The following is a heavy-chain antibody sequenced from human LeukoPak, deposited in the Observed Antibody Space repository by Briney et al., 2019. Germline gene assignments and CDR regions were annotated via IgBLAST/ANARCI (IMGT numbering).Heavy chain of an antibody. CDR2: ISAYNGNT. CDR3: ARGGIVGAAFEYYYGMDV. J-gene: IGHJ6*02. D-gene: IGHD1-26*01. V-gene: IGHV1-18*01. CDR1: GYTFTSYG. Sequence: GASVKVSCEASGYTFTSYGISWVRQAPGQGLEWMGWISAYNGNTNYAQKLQGRVTMTTDTSTSTAYMELRSLRSDDTAVYYCARGGIVGAAFEYYYGMDVWGQGTTVTVSS.